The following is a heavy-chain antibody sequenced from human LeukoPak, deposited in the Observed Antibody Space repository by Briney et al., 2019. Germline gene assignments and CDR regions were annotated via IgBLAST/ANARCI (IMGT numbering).Heavy chain of an antibody. J-gene: IGHJ4*02. V-gene: IGHV3-21*01. CDR3: ARAIYSSSWSFDY. D-gene: IGHD6-13*01. CDR1: GFTFSSYS. CDR2: ISGSSSYI. Sequence: GGSLRLSCAASGFTFSSYSMNWVRQAPGKGLEWVSSISGSSSYIYYADSVKGRFTISRDNAKNSLYLQMNSLRAEDTAVYYCARAIYSSSWSFDYWGQGTLVTVSS.